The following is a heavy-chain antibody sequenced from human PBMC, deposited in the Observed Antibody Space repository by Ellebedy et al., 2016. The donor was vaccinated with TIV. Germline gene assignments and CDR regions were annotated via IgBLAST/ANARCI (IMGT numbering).Heavy chain of an antibody. CDR1: GGSISSSSFY. J-gene: IGHJ4*02. D-gene: IGHD1-1*01. V-gene: IGHV4-39*07. Sequence: MPSETLSLTCTVSGGSISSSSFYWGWNRQPPGKGLEWLGNIFYSGTTYYSPSLKSRVTMSVDTSKNQFSLNLSSVTAADTAVYYCARVLRGGRSGDYFDSWGQGTLVTVSS. CDR2: IFYSGTT. CDR3: ARVLRGGRSGDYFDS.